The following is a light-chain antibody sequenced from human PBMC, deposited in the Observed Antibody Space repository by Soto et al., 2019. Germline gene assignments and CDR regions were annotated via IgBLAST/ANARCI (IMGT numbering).Light chain of an antibody. CDR2: DTS. CDR3: QPYNNWPLT. Sequence: EVVMRQSPATLSVSPGEVATLSCRASQGIGDTLAWYQHKPGQTPRLIIYDTSTRATGVPTRFSGSRSGAEFTLTINSLQSEDVAVYYCQPYNNWPLTFGGGTKVDIK. J-gene: IGKJ4*01. CDR1: QGIGDT. V-gene: IGKV3-15*01.